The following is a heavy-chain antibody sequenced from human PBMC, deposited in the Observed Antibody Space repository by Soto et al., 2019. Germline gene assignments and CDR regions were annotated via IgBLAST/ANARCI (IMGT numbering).Heavy chain of an antibody. V-gene: IGHV1-18*01. Sequence: GASVKVSCKASGYTFTSYGISWVRQAPGQGLEWMGWISAYNGNTNYAQKLQGRVTMTTDTSTSTAYMELRSLRSDDTAVYYCARDMWEAAGQTSWFDPWGQGTLVTVSS. CDR3: ARDMWEAAGQTSWFDP. CDR1: GYTFTSYG. D-gene: IGHD6-13*01. CDR2: ISAYNGNT. J-gene: IGHJ5*02.